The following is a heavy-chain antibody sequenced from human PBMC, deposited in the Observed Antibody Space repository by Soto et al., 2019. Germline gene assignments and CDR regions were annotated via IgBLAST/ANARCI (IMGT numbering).Heavy chain of an antibody. CDR1: GYTLSELS. CDR2: FDPEEGET. Sequence: ASVKVSCKVSGYTLSELSMHWVRQAPGKGLEWMGGFDPEEGETIYAQKFQDRVTMTDGTSTDTAYMELSSLTSEDTAVYYCATIPSRKDVRQRYYYGMDVWGQGTTVTVSS. V-gene: IGHV1-24*01. CDR3: ATIPSRKDVRQRYYYGMDV. D-gene: IGHD1-1*01. J-gene: IGHJ6*02.